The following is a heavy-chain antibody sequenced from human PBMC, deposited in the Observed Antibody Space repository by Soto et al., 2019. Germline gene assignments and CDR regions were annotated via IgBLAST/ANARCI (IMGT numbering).Heavy chain of an antibody. CDR3: AKVSSSWYAGFFDL. CDR1: GLTFSRHA. Sequence: EVQLLESGGGFVQPGGSLRLSCTASGLTFSRHAMTWVRQAPGKGLEWVSGLSDSGGSIYYADSVKGRFTISRDNSMNTLYLQMNTLRAEDTAIYYCAKVSSSWYAGFFDLWGQGTLVTVSS. V-gene: IGHV3-23*01. D-gene: IGHD6-13*01. CDR2: LSDSGGSI. J-gene: IGHJ4*02.